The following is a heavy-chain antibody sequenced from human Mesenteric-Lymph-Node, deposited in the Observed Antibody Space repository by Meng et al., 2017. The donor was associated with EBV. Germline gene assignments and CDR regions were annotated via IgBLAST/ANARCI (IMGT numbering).Heavy chain of an antibody. D-gene: IGHD6-13*01. V-gene: IGHV4-4*02. Sequence: QVQRSEPGPGLVNHSGTLARPCAGYGSSISSTHWWIWVRQSPGKGLEWIGEIFHTGSTNYNPSLKSRVTISADESKNQVSLKLTSVTAADTAVYYWARGEGSSSYFDYWGQGSLVTVSS. CDR1: GSSISSTHW. CDR2: IFHTGST. CDR3: ARGEGSSSYFDY. J-gene: IGHJ4*02.